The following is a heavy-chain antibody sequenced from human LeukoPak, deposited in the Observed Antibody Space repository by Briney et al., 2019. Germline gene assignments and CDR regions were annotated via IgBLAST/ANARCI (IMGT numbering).Heavy chain of an antibody. CDR3: ARGQTTVTTWVY. CDR1: GGTFSSYA. Sequence: SVKVSCKASGGTFSSYAISWVRQAPGQGLEWMGGIIPIFGTANYAQKFQGRVTITADESTRTAYMELSSLRSEDTAVYYCARGQTTVTTWVYWGQGTLVTVSS. D-gene: IGHD4-11*01. J-gene: IGHJ1*01. V-gene: IGHV1-69*13. CDR2: IIPIFGTA.